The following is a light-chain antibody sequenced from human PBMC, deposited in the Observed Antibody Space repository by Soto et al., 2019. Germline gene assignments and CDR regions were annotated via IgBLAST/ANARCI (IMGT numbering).Light chain of an antibody. CDR2: EAS. CDR1: QSISTW. J-gene: IGKJ2*01. CDR3: QQYNDSFPYT. Sequence: DIQMTQSPSTLSASVGDRVTITCRASQSISTWLAWYQQKPGTAPKLLIYEASTLESGVPSRFSGSRSGTEFTLTVNSLQPDDFATYYCQQYNDSFPYTFGQGTKLEIK. V-gene: IGKV1-5*03.